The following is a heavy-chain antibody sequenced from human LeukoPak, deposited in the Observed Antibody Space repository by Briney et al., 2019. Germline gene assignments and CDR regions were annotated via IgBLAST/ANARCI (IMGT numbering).Heavy chain of an antibody. J-gene: IGHJ4*02. Sequence: ASVKVSCKASGYAFTGYYMHWVRQAPGQGLEWMGWINANSGDTNYAQKFQGRVTMTRDTSINTAYMELSGLRHDDTAVYYCAREPPGTSGNDYWGQETLLTVSS. V-gene: IGHV1-2*02. CDR2: INANSGDT. CDR1: GYAFTGYY. D-gene: IGHD5-12*01. CDR3: AREPPGTSGNDY.